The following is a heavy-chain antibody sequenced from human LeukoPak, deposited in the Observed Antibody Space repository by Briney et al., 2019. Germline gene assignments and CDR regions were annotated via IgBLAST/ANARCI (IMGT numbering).Heavy chain of an antibody. V-gene: IGHV1-69*01. CDR3: AKPYSGSYSAFDI. D-gene: IGHD1-26*01. J-gene: IGHJ3*02. Sequence: GASVKVPCKASGGTFSSYAISWVRQAPGQGLEWMGGIIPIFGTANYAQKFQGRVTITADESTSTAYMELSSLRSEDTAVYYCAKPYSGSYSAFDIWGQGTMVTVSS. CDR1: GGTFSSYA. CDR2: IIPIFGTA.